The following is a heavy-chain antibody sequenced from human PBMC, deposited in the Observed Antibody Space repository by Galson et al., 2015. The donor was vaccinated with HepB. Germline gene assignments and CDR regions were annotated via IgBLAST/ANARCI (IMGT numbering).Heavy chain of an antibody. J-gene: IGHJ4*02. Sequence: SLRLSCAASGFIFSSYAMSWVRQAPGKGLEWVSAISGSGSSTYYADSVKGRFTISRDNAKNTLYLQMNSLRADDTAVYYCARGNLHDYKKLDCWGQGTLVTVSS. D-gene: IGHD4-11*01. CDR2: ISGSGSST. V-gene: IGHV3-23*01. CDR1: GFIFSSYA. CDR3: ARGNLHDYKKLDC.